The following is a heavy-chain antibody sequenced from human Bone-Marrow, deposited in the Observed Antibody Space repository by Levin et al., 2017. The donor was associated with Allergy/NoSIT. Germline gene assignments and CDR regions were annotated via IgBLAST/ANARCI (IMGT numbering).Heavy chain of an antibody. J-gene: IGHJ4*02. CDR2: ISGSGGST. CDR1: GFTFDNYA. V-gene: IGHV3-23*01. CDR3: AKDLRDYIWGSYRLAGFDY. Sequence: GGSLRLSCAASGFTFDNYAMTWVRQAPGKGLEWVSTISGSGGSTYYADSVKGRFTISRDNSKNTLYLQMNSLRAEDTAVYYCAKDLRDYIWGSYRLAGFDYWGQGTLVTVSS. D-gene: IGHD3-16*02.